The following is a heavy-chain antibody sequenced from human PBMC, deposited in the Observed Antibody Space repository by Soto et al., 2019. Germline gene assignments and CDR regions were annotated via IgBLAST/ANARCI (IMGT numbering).Heavy chain of an antibody. V-gene: IGHV4-31*03. CDR1: GGSISSGGYY. J-gene: IGHJ3*02. Sequence: SETLSLTCTVSGGSISSGGYYWSWIRQHPGKGLEWIGYIYYSGSTYYNPSLKGRVTISVDTSKNQFSLKLSSVTAADTAVYYCARDPGRRATVTTPQDAFDIWGQGTMVTVSS. D-gene: IGHD4-17*01. CDR3: ARDPGRRATVTTPQDAFDI. CDR2: IYYSGST.